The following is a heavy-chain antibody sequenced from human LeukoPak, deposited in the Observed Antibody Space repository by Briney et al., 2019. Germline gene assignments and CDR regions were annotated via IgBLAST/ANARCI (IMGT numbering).Heavy chain of an antibody. CDR3: ARGFIRGSPYGMDV. J-gene: IGHJ6*02. Sequence: ASVKVSCKASGYTFTGYYMHWVRQAPGQGLERMGWINPNSGGTNYAQKFQGRVTMTRDTSISTAYMELSRLRSDDTAVYYCARGFIRGSPYGMDVWGQGTTVTVSS. CDR1: GYTFTGYY. D-gene: IGHD1-26*01. CDR2: INPNSGGT. V-gene: IGHV1-2*02.